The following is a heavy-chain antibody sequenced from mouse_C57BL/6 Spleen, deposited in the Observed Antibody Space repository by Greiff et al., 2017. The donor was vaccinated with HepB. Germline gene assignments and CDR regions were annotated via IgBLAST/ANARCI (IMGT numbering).Heavy chain of an antibody. CDR1: GYTFTDYY. J-gene: IGHJ2*01. CDR2: INPNNGGT. V-gene: IGHV1-26*01. Sequence: VQLQQSGPELVKPGASVKISCKASGYTFTDYYMNWVKQSHGKSLEWIGDINPNNGGTSYNQKFKGKATLTVDKSSSTAYMELRSLTSEDSAVYYCARDYYGSSYDLDYWGQGTTPTVSS. D-gene: IGHD1-1*01. CDR3: ARDYYGSSYDLDY.